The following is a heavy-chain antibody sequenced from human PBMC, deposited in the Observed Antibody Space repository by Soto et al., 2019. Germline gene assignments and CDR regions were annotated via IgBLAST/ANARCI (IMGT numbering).Heavy chain of an antibody. V-gene: IGHV1-69*02. CDR3: ARPILAARDNWFDP. CDR2: IIPILGIA. D-gene: IGHD6-6*01. J-gene: IGHJ5*02. CDR1: GGTFSSYT. Sequence: SVKVSCKASGGTFSSYTISWVRQAPGQGLEWMGRIIPILGIANYAQKFQGRVTITADKSTSTAYMELSGLRSEDTAVYYCARPILAARDNWFDPWGQGTLVTVST.